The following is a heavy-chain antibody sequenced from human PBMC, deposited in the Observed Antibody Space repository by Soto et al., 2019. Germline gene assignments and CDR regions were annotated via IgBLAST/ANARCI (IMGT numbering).Heavy chain of an antibody. CDR3: ARDRKHYIWGSYRSLAFDI. Sequence: QVQLVESGGGVVQPGRSLRLSCAASGFTFSSYGMHWVRQAPGKGLEWVAVIWYDGSNKYYADSVKGRFTISRDNSKNTLYLQMNSLRAEDTAVYYCARDRKHYIWGSYRSLAFDIWGQGTMVTVSS. J-gene: IGHJ3*02. D-gene: IGHD3-16*02. CDR2: IWYDGSNK. CDR1: GFTFSSYG. V-gene: IGHV3-33*01.